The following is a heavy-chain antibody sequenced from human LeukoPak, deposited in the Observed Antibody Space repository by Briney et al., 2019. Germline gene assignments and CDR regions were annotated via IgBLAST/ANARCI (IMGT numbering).Heavy chain of an antibody. J-gene: IGHJ6*03. D-gene: IGHD2-2*01. CDR3: ARDDIVVVPAAKLFYYYMDV. V-gene: IGHV4-4*07. CDR1: GGSISSYY. CDR2: IYTSGST. Sequence: SETLSLTCTVSGGSISSYYWSWIRQPAGKGLEWIGRIYTSGSTNYNPSLKSRVTISVDTSKNQFSLKLSSVTAADTAVYYCARDDIVVVPAAKLFYYYMDVWSKGTTVTVSS.